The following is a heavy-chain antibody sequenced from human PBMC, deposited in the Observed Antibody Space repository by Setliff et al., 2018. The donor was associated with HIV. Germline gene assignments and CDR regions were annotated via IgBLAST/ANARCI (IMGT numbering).Heavy chain of an antibody. CDR1: GYSFARYG. CDR3: ARVPYRSAWFSGGHDAFDI. V-gene: IGHV1-18*01. Sequence: ASVKVSCKASGYSFARYGLSWVRQAPGQGLEWMGWISGFNGNTKYAQSFQDRVAMTTETATSTAYMEMRSLRSDDSAVYFCARVPYRSAWFSGGHDAFDIWGQGTMVTVS. D-gene: IGHD6-19*01. CDR2: ISGFNGNT. J-gene: IGHJ3*02.